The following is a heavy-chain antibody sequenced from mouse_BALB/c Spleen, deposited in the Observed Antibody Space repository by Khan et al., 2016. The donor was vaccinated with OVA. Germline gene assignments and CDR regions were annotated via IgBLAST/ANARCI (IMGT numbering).Heavy chain of an antibody. Sequence: QVRLQQSGAELVRPGVSVKISCKGSGYTFTDYAMHWVKQSHAKSLEWIGVISTYYGDADYNQTFTGKATMTVDRSSSTAYMELARLTSEDSAIYYCAGGGKFAYWGQGTLVTVSA. D-gene: IGHD1-1*02. V-gene: IGHV1S137*01. CDR1: GYTFTDYA. CDR3: AGGGKFAY. J-gene: IGHJ3*01. CDR2: ISTYYGDA.